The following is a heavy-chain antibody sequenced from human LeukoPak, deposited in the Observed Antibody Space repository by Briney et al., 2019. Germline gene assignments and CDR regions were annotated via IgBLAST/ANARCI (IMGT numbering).Heavy chain of an antibody. Sequence: PGGSLRLSCAASGFTFSSYGMHWVRQAPGKGLEWVAVIWYDGSNKYYADSVKGRFTISRDNSKNTLFLQMNSLRAEDTAVYYCASPGGYCSSATCYLFDYWGQGTLVTVSS. D-gene: IGHD2-2*01. V-gene: IGHV3-33*01. CDR1: GFTFSSYG. J-gene: IGHJ4*02. CDR2: IWYDGSNK. CDR3: ASPGGYCSSATCYLFDY.